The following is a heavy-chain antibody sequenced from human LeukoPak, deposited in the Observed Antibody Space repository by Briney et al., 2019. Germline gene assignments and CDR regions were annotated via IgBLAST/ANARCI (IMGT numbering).Heavy chain of an antibody. CDR2: IYYSGST. CDR3: ARADITMVRGVIISPPFDY. D-gene: IGHD3-10*01. Sequence: SETLSLTCTVSGGSISSISYFWDWIRQPPGKGLEWIGRIYYSGSTYYNPSLKSRVTISVDTSKNQCSLKLTSVTAADTAVYYCARADITMVRGVIISPPFDYWGQGTLVTVSS. J-gene: IGHJ4*02. CDR1: GGSISSISYF. V-gene: IGHV4-39*01.